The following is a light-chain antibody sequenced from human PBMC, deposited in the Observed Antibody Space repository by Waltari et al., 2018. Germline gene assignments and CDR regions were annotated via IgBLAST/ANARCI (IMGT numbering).Light chain of an antibody. Sequence: DIVMTQSPDSLAVSLGERATINCKSSQSVLYSSNNKNYLAWYQQKPGQPPKLLIYWAPTRESGVPDRFSGRGSGTDFTLTISSLQAEDVAVYYCQQYLSTPPTFGQGTKVEIK. CDR2: WAP. V-gene: IGKV4-1*01. CDR3: QQYLSTPPT. CDR1: QSVLYSSNNKNY. J-gene: IGKJ1*01.